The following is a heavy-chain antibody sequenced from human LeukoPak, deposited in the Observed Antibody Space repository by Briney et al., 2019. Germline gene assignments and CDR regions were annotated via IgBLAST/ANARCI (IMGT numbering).Heavy chain of an antibody. Sequence: SETLSLTCAVYGGSFSGYYWSWIRQPPGKGLEWIGEINHSGSTNYNPSLKSRVTISVDTSKNQFSLKLSSVTAADTAVYYCARSHYSFYGSGSYYTYWGQGTLVTVSS. CDR1: GGSFSGYY. J-gene: IGHJ4*02. CDR3: ARSHYSFYGSGSYYTY. V-gene: IGHV4-34*01. CDR2: INHSGST. D-gene: IGHD3-10*01.